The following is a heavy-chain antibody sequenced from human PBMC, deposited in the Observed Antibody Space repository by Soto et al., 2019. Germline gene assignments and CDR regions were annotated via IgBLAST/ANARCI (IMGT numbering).Heavy chain of an antibody. CDR1: GGSITTGGHY. J-gene: IGHJ2*01. V-gene: IGHV4-31*03. Sequence: PSETLSLTCSVSGGSITTGGHYWSWVRQHPGKGLEWIGYIFYTGSTYYNPSLKSRTSISVDTSKNQFSLRLRSVTAADTAVYYCARARNAVPAYWYFDLWGRGTLVTVS. CDR3: ARARNAVPAYWYFDL. CDR2: IFYTGST.